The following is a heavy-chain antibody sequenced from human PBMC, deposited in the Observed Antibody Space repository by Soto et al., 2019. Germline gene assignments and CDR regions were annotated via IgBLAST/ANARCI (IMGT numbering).Heavy chain of an antibody. CDR3: ARELSVAGLLYYFDF. J-gene: IGHJ4*02. Sequence: SETLSLTCTVSDGSISGNFLTWIRQPAGKGLEWIGRISSNGNTDYNPSLKSRVTMSIDTSKNHFSLDLISVTASDTAVYYCARELSVAGLLYYFDFWGQGTLVTVSS. D-gene: IGHD6-19*01. V-gene: IGHV4-4*07. CDR2: ISSNGNT. CDR1: DGSISGNF.